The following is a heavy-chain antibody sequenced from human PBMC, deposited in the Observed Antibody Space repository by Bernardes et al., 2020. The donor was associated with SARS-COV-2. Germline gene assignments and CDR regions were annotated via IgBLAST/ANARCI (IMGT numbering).Heavy chain of an antibody. V-gene: IGHV5-51*01. CDR2: IYPGDSDT. CDR1: GYSFTNYW. D-gene: IGHD4-4*01. J-gene: IGHJ4*02. CDR3: ARVDFSNLYYFDY. Sequence: GESLKISCKVSGYSFTNYWIGWVRQMPGKGLEWMGIIYPGDSDTRYSPSFQGQVSISADKSITTAYLQWTSLKASDTAMYYCARVDFSNLYYFDYWGQGTPVTVSS.